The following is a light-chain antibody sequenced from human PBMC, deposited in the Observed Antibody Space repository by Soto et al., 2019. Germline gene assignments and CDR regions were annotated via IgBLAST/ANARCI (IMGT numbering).Light chain of an antibody. CDR1: QGISSY. CDR3: QQINNYPPT. Sequence: DIQLTQSPSFLAASVGDRVTNTCRASQGISSYLAWYQQKPGKAPKLLIYAASTLQSGVPSTFGGSRSGTECPLTIPRLQPEDFATYCCQQINNYPPTFGQGAQLEIK. J-gene: IGKJ2*01. CDR2: AAS. V-gene: IGKV1-9*01.